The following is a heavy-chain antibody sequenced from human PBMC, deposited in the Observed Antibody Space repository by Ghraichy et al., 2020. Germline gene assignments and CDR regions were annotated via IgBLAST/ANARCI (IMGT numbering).Heavy chain of an antibody. CDR3: AKDLSIGGVRRGYYYGMDV. V-gene: IGHV3-9*01. CDR1: GFIFDDYG. CDR2: ISWNSGNI. J-gene: IGHJ6*02. Sequence: SLNISCAGSGFIFDDYGLHWVRQAPGKGLEWVSSISWNSGNIGYADSVKGRFTISRDNAKNSLYLQMNSLRTEDTALYYCAKDLSIGGVRRGYYYGMDVWGQGTTVTVSS. D-gene: IGHD2-8*02.